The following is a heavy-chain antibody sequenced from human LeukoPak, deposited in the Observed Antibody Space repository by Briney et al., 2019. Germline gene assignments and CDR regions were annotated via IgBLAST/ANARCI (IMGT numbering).Heavy chain of an antibody. CDR1: GYTFTSYG. D-gene: IGHD6-13*01. J-gene: IGHJ6*02. CDR3: AREGSSRNYYYYGMDV. Sequence: ASVKVSCKASGYTFTSYGISWVRQAPGQGLGWMGWISAYNGNTNYAQKLQGRVTMTTDTSTSTAYMELRSLRSDDTAVYYCAREGSSRNYYYYGMDVWGQGTTVTVSS. V-gene: IGHV1-18*01. CDR2: ISAYNGNT.